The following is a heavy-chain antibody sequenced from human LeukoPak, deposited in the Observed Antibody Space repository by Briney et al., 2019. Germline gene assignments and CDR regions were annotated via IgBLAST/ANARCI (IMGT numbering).Heavy chain of an antibody. V-gene: IGHV3-49*04. D-gene: IGHD3-10*01. CDR3: TGSFGELTFFDY. CDR2: IRSKAYGGTT. Sequence: GGSLRLSCTTSGFTFGDYGMSWVRQAPGKGPEWVGFIRSKAYGGTTENAASVKDRFTISRDDSKSIAYLQMNSLKTEDTAVYYCTGSFGELTFFDYWGLGTLVTVSS. J-gene: IGHJ4*02. CDR1: GFTFGDYG.